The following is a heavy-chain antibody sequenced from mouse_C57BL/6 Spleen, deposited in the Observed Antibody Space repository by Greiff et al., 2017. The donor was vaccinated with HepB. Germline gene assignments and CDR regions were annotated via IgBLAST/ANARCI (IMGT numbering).Heavy chain of an antibody. J-gene: IGHJ4*01. CDR3: ARPLYYGSSYGAMDY. V-gene: IGHV1-18*01. CDR1: GYTFTDYN. CDR2: INPNNGGT. D-gene: IGHD1-1*01. Sequence: EVQLQQSGPELVKPGASVKIPCKASGYTFTDYNMDWVKQSHGKSLEWIGDINPNNGGTIYNQKFKGKATLTVDKSSSTAYMELRSLTSEDTAVYYCARPLYYGSSYGAMDYWGQGTSVTVSS.